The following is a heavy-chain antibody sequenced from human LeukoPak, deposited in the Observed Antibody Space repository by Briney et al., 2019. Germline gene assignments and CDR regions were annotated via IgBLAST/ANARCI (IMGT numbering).Heavy chain of an antibody. V-gene: IGHV4-61*02. D-gene: IGHD3-10*01. CDR3: YGEVTSQSRYFDL. CDR2: IYNSGNT. J-gene: IGHJ2*01. Sequence: PSQTLSLTCTVSGGSISSGNYYWSWIRQPAGKGLEWIGRIYNSGNTDYNPSLKSRVTISVDTSKSQFSLKLTSVTAADTAIYYCYGEVTSQSRYFDLWGRGTLVTVSS. CDR1: GGSISSGNYY.